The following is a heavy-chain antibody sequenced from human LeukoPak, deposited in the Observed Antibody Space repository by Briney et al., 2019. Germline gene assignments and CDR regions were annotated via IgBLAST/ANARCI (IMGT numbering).Heavy chain of an antibody. CDR1: GFTFSSYS. Sequence: PGGSLRLSCAASGFTFSSYSMNWVRQAPGKGLEWVSSISSSSSYIYYADSVKGRFTISRDNAKNSLYLQMNSLRAEDTAVYYCARVVWGGYRKDYWGQGSLVTVSS. J-gene: IGHJ4*02. CDR3: ARVVWGGYRKDY. CDR2: ISSSSSYI. V-gene: IGHV3-21*01. D-gene: IGHD3-16*02.